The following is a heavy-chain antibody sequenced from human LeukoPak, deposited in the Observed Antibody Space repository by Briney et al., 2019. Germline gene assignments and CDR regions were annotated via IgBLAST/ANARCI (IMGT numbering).Heavy chain of an antibody. CDR1: GGSISSYY. Sequence: PSETLSLTCTVSGGSISSYYWSWIRQPPGKGLEWIGYIYYSGSTDYNPSLKSRVIISVDTSKNQFSLKLSSVTAADTAVYYCARENEQWLVFDYWGQGTLVTVSS. V-gene: IGHV4-59*01. CDR3: ARENEQWLVFDY. D-gene: IGHD6-19*01. J-gene: IGHJ4*02. CDR2: IYYSGST.